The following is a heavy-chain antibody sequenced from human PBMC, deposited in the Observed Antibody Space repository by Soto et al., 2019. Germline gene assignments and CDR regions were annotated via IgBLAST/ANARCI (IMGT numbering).Heavy chain of an antibody. D-gene: IGHD3-3*01. Sequence: ASVKVSCKASGYTFASYGSRWVRQAPGQGLEWMGWISAYNGNTNYAQKLQGRVTMTTDTSTSTAYMEMRSLRSDDTAVYYCARVRFLEWLWNWFDPWGQGTLVTVSS. J-gene: IGHJ5*02. CDR1: GYTFASYG. V-gene: IGHV1-18*01. CDR2: ISAYNGNT. CDR3: ARVRFLEWLWNWFDP.